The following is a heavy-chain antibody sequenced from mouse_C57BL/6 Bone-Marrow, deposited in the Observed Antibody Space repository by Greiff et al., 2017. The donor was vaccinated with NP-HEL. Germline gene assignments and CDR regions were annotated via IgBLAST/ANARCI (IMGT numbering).Heavy chain of an antibody. Sequence: ESGPGLVKPSQSLSLTCSVTGYSITSGYYWNWIRQFPGNKLEWMGYISYDGSNNYNPSLKNRISITRDTSKNQFFLKLNSVTTEDTATYYCARVRSYYGSSHWYFDVWGTGTTVTVSS. D-gene: IGHD1-1*01. V-gene: IGHV3-6*01. CDR2: ISYDGSN. J-gene: IGHJ1*03. CDR3: ARVRSYYGSSHWYFDV. CDR1: GYSITSGYY.